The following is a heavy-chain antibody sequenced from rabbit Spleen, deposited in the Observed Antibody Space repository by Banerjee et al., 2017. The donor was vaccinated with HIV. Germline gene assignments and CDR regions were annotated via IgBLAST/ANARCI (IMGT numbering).Heavy chain of an antibody. V-gene: IGHV1S40*01. CDR2: IVVGGSGST. J-gene: IGHJ4*01. CDR1: GFSFSSSYY. D-gene: IGHD7-1*01. Sequence: QSLEESGGDLVKPGASLTLTCTASGFSFSSSYYICWVRQAPGKGLEWIACIVVGGSGSTYYASWAKGRFTISRTSSTTVTLQLTSLTVADTATYFCVREAGYAGYGDGNLWGQGTLVTVS. CDR3: VREAGYAGYGDGNL.